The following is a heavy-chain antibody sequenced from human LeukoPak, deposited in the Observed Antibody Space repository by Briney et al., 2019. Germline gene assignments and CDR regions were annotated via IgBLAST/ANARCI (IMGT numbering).Heavy chain of an antibody. CDR2: ISSSSSYI. D-gene: IGHD2-21*01. J-gene: IGHJ4*02. CDR1: GFTFSSYS. CDR3: AREAPNGGEILIDY. V-gene: IGHV3-21*01. Sequence: GGSLRLSCAASGFTFSSYSMNWVRQAPGKGLEWVSSISSSSSYIYYADSVKGRFTISRDNAKNSLYLQMNSLRAEDTAVYYCAREAPNGGEILIDYWGQGTLVTVSS.